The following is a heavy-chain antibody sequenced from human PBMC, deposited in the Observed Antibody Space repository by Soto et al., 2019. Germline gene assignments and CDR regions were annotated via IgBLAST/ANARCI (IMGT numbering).Heavy chain of an antibody. CDR1: GYTFTSYG. J-gene: IGHJ4*02. CDR2: ISAYNGNT. Sequence: ASVKVSCKASGYTFTSYGISWVRQAPGQGLEWMGWISAYNGNTNYAQKLQGRVTMTTDTSTSTAYMELRSLRSDDTAVYYCARARGIYSDWLLSDYWGQGTLVTVSS. V-gene: IGHV1-18*01. CDR3: ARARGIYSDWLLSDY. D-gene: IGHD3-9*01.